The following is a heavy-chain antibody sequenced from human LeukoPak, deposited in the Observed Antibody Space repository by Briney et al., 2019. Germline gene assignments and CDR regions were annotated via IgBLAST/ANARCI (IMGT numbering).Heavy chain of an antibody. Sequence: PGGSLRLSCAAAGLTVSSNYMSWARQAPGKGLEWVSVMYRSDATYYADSVKGRFTMSRDISKNTVYLQMDSLRSEDTAVYYCARDLPDQGANWGQGTPVIVSS. CDR3: ARDLPDQGAN. J-gene: IGHJ1*01. CDR2: MYRSDAT. CDR1: GLTVSSNY. V-gene: IGHV3-53*01. D-gene: IGHD1-14*01.